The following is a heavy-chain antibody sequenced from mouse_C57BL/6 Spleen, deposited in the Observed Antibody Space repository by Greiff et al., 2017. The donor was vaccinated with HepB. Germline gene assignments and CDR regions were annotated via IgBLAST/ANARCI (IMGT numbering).Heavy chain of an antibody. CDR2: ISYDGSN. V-gene: IGHV3-6*01. D-gene: IGHD2-4*01. J-gene: IGHJ3*01. Sequence: EVQLVESGPGLVKPSQSLSLTCSVTGYSITSGYYWNWIRQFPGNKLEWMGYISYDGSNNYNPSLKNRISITRDTSKNQFFLKLNSVTTEDTATYYCAREDYESFAYWGQGTLVTVSA. CDR1: GYSITSGYY. CDR3: AREDYESFAY.